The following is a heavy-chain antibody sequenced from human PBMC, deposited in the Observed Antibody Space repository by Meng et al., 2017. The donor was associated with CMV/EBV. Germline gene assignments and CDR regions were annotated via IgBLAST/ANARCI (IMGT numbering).Heavy chain of an antibody. D-gene: IGHD3-3*01. CDR1: GGTFSSYA. CDR3: ARGPYYDFWSGYEGGMDV. V-gene: IGHV1-69*05. CDR2: IIPIFGTA. J-gene: IGHJ6*02. Sequence: SVKVSCKASGGTFSSYAISRVRQAPGQGLEWMGGIIPIFGTANYAQKFQGRVTITTDESTSTAYMELSSLRSEDTAVYYCARGPYYDFWSGYEGGMDVWGQGTTVTVSS.